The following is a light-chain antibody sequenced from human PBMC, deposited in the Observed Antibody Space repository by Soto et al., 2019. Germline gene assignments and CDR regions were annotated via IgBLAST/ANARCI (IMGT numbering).Light chain of an antibody. J-gene: IGKJ4*01. V-gene: IGKV1-12*01. CDR1: QGISSW. CDR2: AAS. Sequence: DIQMTQSPSSVSASVGDRVTITCRASQGISSWLAWYQVKPGRAPKLLIYAASNLQSGVSSRFIGRGSGKEFTLTISSLQPEDLATYYCQQLNSYPRLFNFGGGTKVDIK. CDR3: QQLNSYPRLFN.